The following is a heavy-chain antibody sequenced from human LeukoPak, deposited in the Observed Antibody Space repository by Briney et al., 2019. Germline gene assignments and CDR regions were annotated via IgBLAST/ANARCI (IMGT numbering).Heavy chain of an antibody. V-gene: IGHV3-23*01. CDR1: GFTFSSYA. CDR3: AKVLGSSWYEAY. D-gene: IGHD6-13*01. J-gene: IGHJ4*02. Sequence: GGSLRLSCAASGFTFSSYAMSWVRQAPGKGLEWVSAISGSGGSTYYVDSVKGRFTISRDNSKNTLYLQMNSLRAEDTAVYYCAKVLGSSWYEAYWGQGTLVTVSS. CDR2: ISGSGGST.